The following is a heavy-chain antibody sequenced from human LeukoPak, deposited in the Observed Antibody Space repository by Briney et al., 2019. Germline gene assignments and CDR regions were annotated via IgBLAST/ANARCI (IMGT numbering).Heavy chain of an antibody. J-gene: IGHJ4*02. CDR1: GFTFSNYW. V-gene: IGHV3-7*01. D-gene: IGHD3-10*01. CDR2: INQDGSKK. CDR3: ARAYASSESY. Sequence: GGSLRLSCVTSGFTFSNYWMTWVRQAPGKGLEWVANINQDGSKKYHADSVKGRFTISRDNAQNSVYLQMSSLRGDDTAVYYCARAYASSESYWGRGSLISVSS.